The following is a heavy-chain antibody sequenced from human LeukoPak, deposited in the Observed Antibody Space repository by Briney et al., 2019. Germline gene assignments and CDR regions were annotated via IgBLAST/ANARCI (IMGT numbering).Heavy chain of an antibody. J-gene: IGHJ4*02. CDR2: ISYSGST. CDR3: AAYYYNSSGYLG. CDR1: GGSISSTGYY. D-gene: IGHD3-22*01. Sequence: SETLSLTCTVSGGSISSTGYYWGWVRQPPGKGLEWIGRISYSGSTYYNPSLKSRVTISVDTSKNQFSLKLGSVTAADTAVYYCAAYYYNSSGYLGCGQGTLVTVSS. V-gene: IGHV4-39*01.